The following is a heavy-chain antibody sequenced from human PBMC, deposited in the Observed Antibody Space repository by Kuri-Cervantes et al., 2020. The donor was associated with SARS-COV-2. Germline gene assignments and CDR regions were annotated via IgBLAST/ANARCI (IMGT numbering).Heavy chain of an antibody. J-gene: IGHJ4*02. CDR3: AKVETASLDY. D-gene: IGHD3-3*01. V-gene: IGHV3-30*02. CDR1: GFILSSYG. Sequence: GESLKISCAASGFILSSYGMHWVRQAPGKGLEWVGFVRRDGSNYYYADSVKGRFTISRDNSKNSLYLEMNSLRPEDTAVYHCAKVETASLDYWGQGTLVTVSS. CDR2: VRRDGSNY.